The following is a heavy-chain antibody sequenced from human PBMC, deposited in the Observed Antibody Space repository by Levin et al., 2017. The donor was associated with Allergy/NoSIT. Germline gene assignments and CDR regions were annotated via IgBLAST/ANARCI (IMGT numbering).Heavy chain of an antibody. CDR2: ISSNGGST. D-gene: IGHD3-22*01. CDR1: GFTFSSYA. V-gene: IGHV3-64D*06. J-gene: IGHJ4*02. Sequence: GESLKISCSASGFTFSSYAMHWVRQAPGKGLEYVSAISSNGGSTYYADSVKGRFTISRDNSKNTLYLQMSSLRAEDTAVYYCVKEGDYYDSSGYYQDTGSGYYFDYWGQGTLVTVSS. CDR3: VKEGDYYDSSGYYQDTGSGYYFDY.